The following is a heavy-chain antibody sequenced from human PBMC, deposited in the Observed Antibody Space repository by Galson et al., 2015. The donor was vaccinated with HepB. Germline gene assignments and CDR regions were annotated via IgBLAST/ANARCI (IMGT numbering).Heavy chain of an antibody. CDR2: ITDSGGDT. CDR1: GFTLGTYA. CDR3: ARGPRGSGWEAV. V-gene: IGHV3-23*01. Sequence: SLRLSCAVSGFTLGTYAMNWVRQAPGKGLEWVSGITDSGGDTFYADSVRGRFTISRDNSKSILYLQMNSLRAEDTAIYYCARGPRGSGWEAVWGQGALVTVSS. J-gene: IGHJ4*02. D-gene: IGHD6-19*01.